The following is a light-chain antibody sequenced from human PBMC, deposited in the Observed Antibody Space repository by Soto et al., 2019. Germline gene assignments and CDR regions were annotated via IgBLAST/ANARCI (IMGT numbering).Light chain of an antibody. J-gene: IGLJ2*01. CDR3: QVWDSSRNRV. CDR1: NSNIGSNT. Sequence: QSVLTQPPSASGSPGQRVTVSCSGSNSNIGSNTVNWYQQLPGTAPRLLIHSNDQRPSGVPDRFSGSKSGTSASLAISGLQSEDEADYYCQVWDSSRNRVFGGGTKLTVL. CDR2: SND. V-gene: IGLV1-44*01.